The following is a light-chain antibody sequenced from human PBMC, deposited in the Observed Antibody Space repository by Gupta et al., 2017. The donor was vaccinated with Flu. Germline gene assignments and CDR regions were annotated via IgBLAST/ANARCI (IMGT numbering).Light chain of an antibody. CDR2: END. CDR3: RYYSRGLWV. CDR1: GGNFASHF. Sequence: TVTTSCPGSGGNFASHFVHWYQQRPGTAPTPVIYENDQRPSGVPDRFSGSIYYSSTSVSINSPRLKAEDDSYYSARYYSRGLWVFGGGTKLTVL. J-gene: IGLJ3*02. V-gene: IGLV6-57*02.